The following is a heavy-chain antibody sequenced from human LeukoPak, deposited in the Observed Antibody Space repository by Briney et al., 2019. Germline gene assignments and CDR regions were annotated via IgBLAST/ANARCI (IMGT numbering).Heavy chain of an antibody. J-gene: IGHJ4*02. CDR3: ARSMGYCSSTTCSFDY. D-gene: IGHD2-2*01. Sequence: GGSLRLSCAASGFTFSNYSMNWVRQAPGKGLEWVSYISSSSSTIYYADSVKGRFTISRDNAKNSLYLQMNSLRAEDTAVYYCARSMGYCSSTTCSFDYWGQGTLVTVSS. CDR1: GFTFSNYS. V-gene: IGHV3-48*01. CDR2: ISSSSSTI.